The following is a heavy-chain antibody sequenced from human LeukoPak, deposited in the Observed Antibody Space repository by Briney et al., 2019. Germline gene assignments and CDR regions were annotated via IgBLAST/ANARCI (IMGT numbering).Heavy chain of an antibody. CDR1: GFTLSSHW. V-gene: IGHV3-74*01. J-gene: IGHJ4*02. CDR3: ARGGATVDTAMVFDY. Sequence: GGSLRLSCVASGFTLSSHWMHWVRQVPGKGLVWVSRISSDSSNRRYAESVKGRFAVSRDNAKNTLFLQMNSLRAEDTAVYYCARGGATVDTAMVFDYWGQGTLVTVSS. CDR2: ISSDSSNR. D-gene: IGHD5-18*01.